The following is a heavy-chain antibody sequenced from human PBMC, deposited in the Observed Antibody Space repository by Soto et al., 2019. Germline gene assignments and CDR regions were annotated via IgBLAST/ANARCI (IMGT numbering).Heavy chain of an antibody. V-gene: IGHV1-2*02. J-gene: IGHJ6*02. D-gene: IGHD6-19*01. Sequence: GASVTVSCKASGYTFTDYYMHWVRQAPGQGLEWMGWINPNSGGTNYAQKFQGRVTMTRDTSISTAYMELNRLRSDDTAVYYCARDQSPSSGWPGMDVWGQGTTVTVSS. CDR3: ARDQSPSSGWPGMDV. CDR1: GYTFTDYY. CDR2: INPNSGGT.